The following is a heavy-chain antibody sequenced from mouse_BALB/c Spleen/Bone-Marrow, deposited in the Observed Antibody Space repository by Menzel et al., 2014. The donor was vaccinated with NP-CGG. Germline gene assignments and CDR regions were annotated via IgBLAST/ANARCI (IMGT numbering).Heavy chain of an antibody. V-gene: IGHV1-82*01. Sequence: VQLQQSGPEPVKPGAPVKISCKASGYAFXSSWMNWVKQRPGQGLEWIGRIYPGDGDTNYNGKFKGKATLTADKSSSTAYMQLSSLTSVDSAVYFCARSYYGSSYYFDYWGQGTTLTVSS. CDR3: ARSYYGSSYYFDY. J-gene: IGHJ2*01. CDR2: IYPGDGDT. CDR1: GYAFXSSW. D-gene: IGHD1-1*01.